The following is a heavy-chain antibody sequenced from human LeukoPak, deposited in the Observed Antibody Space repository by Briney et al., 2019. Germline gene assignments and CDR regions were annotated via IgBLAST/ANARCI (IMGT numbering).Heavy chain of an antibody. J-gene: IGHJ4*02. V-gene: IGHV3-30-3*01. CDR2: ISYDGSNK. Sequence: GGSLRLSCAAPGFTFSSYAMHWVRQAPGKGLEWVAVISYDGSNKYYADSVKGRFTISRDNSKNTLYLQMNSLRAEDTAVYYCARDTSATTFDYWGQGTLVTVSS. CDR1: GFTFSSYA. CDR3: ARDTSATTFDY. D-gene: IGHD1-1*01.